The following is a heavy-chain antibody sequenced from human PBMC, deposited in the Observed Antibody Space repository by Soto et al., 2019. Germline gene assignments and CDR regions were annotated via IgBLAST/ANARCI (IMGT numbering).Heavy chain of an antibody. CDR2: IAPFKGKT. Sequence: ASVKVSCKASGYIFNHYGINWLRQAPRQGLEWVGWIAPFKGKTNSLQRLQDRISMTIDTSASTAYLEVRSLTSDDTGVYFCAREGGSSTYYPLELDFWGQGTLVTVSS. CDR3: AREGGSSTYYPLELDF. D-gene: IGHD6-13*01. V-gene: IGHV1-18*01. CDR1: GYIFNHYG. J-gene: IGHJ4*02.